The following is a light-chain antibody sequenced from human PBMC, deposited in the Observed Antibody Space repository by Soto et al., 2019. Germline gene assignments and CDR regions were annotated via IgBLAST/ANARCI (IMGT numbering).Light chain of an antibody. CDR1: TSNIGKYY. CDR3: APWDGGPTPQGV. Sequence: QSVLSQPPSVSAAPGQRVTISCSGSTSNIGKYYVSWYQQVPGTAPRLLIYDNNQRPSGIPDRFPGSKSGTSATLAITGLQPGDQADYYCAPWDGGPTPQGVSGTGTTLTVL. CDR2: DNN. V-gene: IGLV1-51*01. J-gene: IGLJ1*01.